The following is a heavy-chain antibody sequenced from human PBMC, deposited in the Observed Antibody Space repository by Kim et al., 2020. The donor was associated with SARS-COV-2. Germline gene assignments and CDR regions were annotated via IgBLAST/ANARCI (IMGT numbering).Heavy chain of an antibody. V-gene: IGHV3-30*18. Sequence: GGSLRLSCAASGFTFSSYGMHWVRQAPGKGLEWVAVISYDGSNKYYADSVKGRFTISRDNSKNTLYLQMNSLRAEDTAVYYCAKDLMLGYCSGGSCYEAPEYFDLWGRGTLVTVSS. CDR3: AKDLMLGYCSGGSCYEAPEYFDL. D-gene: IGHD2-15*01. CDR2: ISYDGSNK. CDR1: GFTFSSYG. J-gene: IGHJ2*01.